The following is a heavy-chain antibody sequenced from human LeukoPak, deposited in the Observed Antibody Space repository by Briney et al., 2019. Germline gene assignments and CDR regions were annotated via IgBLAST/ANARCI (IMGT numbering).Heavy chain of an antibody. Sequence: GGSLRLSCEASGFTVSSNYMSWVRQAPGKWLEWVSFIYTGGDTYYADSVKGRFPISRDNFKHTVYLQMDSLRPDDTAVYYCARDPPVTTDYGMDVWGQGTTVTVSS. CDR1: GFTVSSNY. CDR2: IYTGGDT. D-gene: IGHD4-17*01. J-gene: IGHJ6*02. CDR3: ARDPPVTTDYGMDV. V-gene: IGHV3-53*05.